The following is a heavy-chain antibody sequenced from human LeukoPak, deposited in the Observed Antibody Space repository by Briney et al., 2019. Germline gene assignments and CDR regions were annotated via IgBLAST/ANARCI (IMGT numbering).Heavy chain of an antibody. D-gene: IGHD3-22*01. CDR3: ASDDSSGPSLPNAFDI. J-gene: IGHJ3*02. CDR2: IYPGDSDT. Sequence: GESLKISCKGSGYSFTSYWIGWVRQMPGKGLEWMGIIYPGDSDTRYSPSFQGQVTISADKSISTAYLQWSSLKASDTAMYYCASDDSSGPSLPNAFDIWGQGTMVTVSP. CDR1: GYSFTSYW. V-gene: IGHV5-51*01.